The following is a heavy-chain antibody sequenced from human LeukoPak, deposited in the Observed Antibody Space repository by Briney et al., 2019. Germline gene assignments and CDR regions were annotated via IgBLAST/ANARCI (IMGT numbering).Heavy chain of an antibody. D-gene: IGHD5-18*01. CDR2: IYHSGST. V-gene: IGHV4-38-2*01. Sequence: PSETLSLTCAVSGYSISSGYYWVWIRQPPGKGLEWIGSIYHSGSTYYNPSLKSRVTISVDTSKNQFSLKLSSVTAADTAVYYCARWGYGPYGYYYYYMDVWGKGTTVTVSS. J-gene: IGHJ6*03. CDR3: ARWGYGPYGYYYYYMDV. CDR1: GYSISSGYY.